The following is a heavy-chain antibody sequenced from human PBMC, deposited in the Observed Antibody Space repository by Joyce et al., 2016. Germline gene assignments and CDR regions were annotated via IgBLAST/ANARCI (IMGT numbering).Heavy chain of an antibody. Sequence: QVHLVQSGAEVKKSGSSVRVSCKAAGGSFNKYTVSWVRQAPGQGLAWMGRSIPMLNMTNYAQEFQGRGTITADTSTTTAYMQLTGLRFDDTAVYFCAGTFNYPHHDGMDVWGQGTTVTVSS. CDR2: SIPMLNMT. J-gene: IGHJ6*02. CDR1: GGSFNKYT. V-gene: IGHV1-69*02. CDR3: AGTFNYPHHDGMDV. D-gene: IGHD4-11*01.